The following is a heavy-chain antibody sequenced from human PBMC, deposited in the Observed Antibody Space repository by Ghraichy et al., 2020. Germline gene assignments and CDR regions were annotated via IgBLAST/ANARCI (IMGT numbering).Heavy chain of an antibody. Sequence: ASVKVSCKASGYTFTSYGISWVRQAPGQGLEWMGWISAYNGNTNYAQKLQGRVTMTTATSTSTASMELRSMRSDDTAVYYCARDGIAAALIGDAFDIWGQGKMVTVSS. CDR3: ARDGIAAALIGDAFDI. D-gene: IGHD6-13*01. CDR2: ISAYNGNT. J-gene: IGHJ3*02. V-gene: IGHV1-18*04. CDR1: GYTFTSYG.